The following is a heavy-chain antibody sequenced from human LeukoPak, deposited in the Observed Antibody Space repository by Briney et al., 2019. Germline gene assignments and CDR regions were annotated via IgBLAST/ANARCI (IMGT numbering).Heavy chain of an antibody. CDR3: ARGVREVRGVIMNY. V-gene: IGHV1-2*02. CDR1: GYTFTSYG. D-gene: IGHD3-10*01. J-gene: IGHJ4*02. CDR2: INPNSGGT. Sequence: ASVKVSCKASGYTFTSYGISWVRQAPGQGLEWMGWINPNSGGTNYAQKFQGRVTMTRDTSISTAYMELSRLRSDDTAVYYCARGVREVRGVIMNYWGQGTLVTVSS.